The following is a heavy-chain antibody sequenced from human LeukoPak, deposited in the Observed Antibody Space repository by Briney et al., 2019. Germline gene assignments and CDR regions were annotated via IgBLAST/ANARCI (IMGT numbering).Heavy chain of an antibody. CDR1: GGSISSYY. D-gene: IGHD4-17*01. V-gene: IGHV4-59*08. J-gene: IGHJ4*02. CDR2: IYYSGST. CDR3: ASQDDYGAFDY. Sequence: SETLSLTCTVSGGSISSYYWSWIRQPPGKGLEWIGYIYYSGSTNYNPSLKSRVTISVDTSKNQFSLKLSSVTAADTAVYYCASQDDYGAFDYWGQGTLVTVSS.